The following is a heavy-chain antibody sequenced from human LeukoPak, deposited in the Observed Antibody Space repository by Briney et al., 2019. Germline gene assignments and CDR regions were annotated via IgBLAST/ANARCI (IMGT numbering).Heavy chain of an antibody. CDR1: GFTFSDNY. J-gene: IGHJ4*02. CDR2: ISSSGNTT. CDR3: ARDGGSAWFLDY. D-gene: IGHD6-19*01. V-gene: IGHV3-11*04. Sequence: GGSLRLSCAASGFTFSDNYMSWIRQAPGKGLEWVSYISSSGNTTYNADSVKGRFSITRDNAKDSLYLQMNSLRAEDTAVYYCARDGGSAWFLDYWGQGTLVTVSS.